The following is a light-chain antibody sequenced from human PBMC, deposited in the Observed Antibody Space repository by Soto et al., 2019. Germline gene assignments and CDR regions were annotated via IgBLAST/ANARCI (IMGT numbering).Light chain of an antibody. CDR1: QSVSSY. Sequence: EIVLTQSPATLSLSPGERATLSCRASQSVSSYLAWYQQKPGQAPRLLIYDASDRATGIPARFSGSGSGTDFTRTISRLEPEDFAFYYCQQRSIWPITFGQGTRLEIK. CDR3: QQRSIWPIT. CDR2: DAS. J-gene: IGKJ5*01. V-gene: IGKV3-11*01.